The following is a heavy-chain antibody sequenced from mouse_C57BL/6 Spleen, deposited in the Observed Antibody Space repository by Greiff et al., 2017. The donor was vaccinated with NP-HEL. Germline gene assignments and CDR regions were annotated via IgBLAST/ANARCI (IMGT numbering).Heavy chain of an antibody. D-gene: IGHD1-2*01. V-gene: IGHV3-2*02. CDR3: ARTARRKY. CDR1: GYSITSGYG. Sequence: VQLKESGPGLVKPSQSLSLTCTVTGYSITSGYGWNWIRQFPGNKLEWMGYISYSGSTNYNPSLRSRISITRDTSKNQFFLQLNSVTTEDTATYYWARTARRKYWGQGTTLTVSS. J-gene: IGHJ2*01. CDR2: ISYSGST.